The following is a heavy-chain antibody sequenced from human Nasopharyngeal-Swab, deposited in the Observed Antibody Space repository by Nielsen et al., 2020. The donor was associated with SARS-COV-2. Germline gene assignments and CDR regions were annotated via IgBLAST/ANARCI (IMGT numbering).Heavy chain of an antibody. CDR1: GFTFSSYA. D-gene: IGHD3-10*01. CDR3: ATERLVRGSWGLFDY. Sequence: GESLKISCAASGFTFSSYAMSWVRQAPGKGLEWVSAISGSGGSTYYADSVKGRFTISRDNAKNSLYLQMNSLRDEDTAVYYCATERLVRGSWGLFDYWGQGTLVTVSS. CDR2: ISGSGGST. J-gene: IGHJ4*02. V-gene: IGHV3-23*01.